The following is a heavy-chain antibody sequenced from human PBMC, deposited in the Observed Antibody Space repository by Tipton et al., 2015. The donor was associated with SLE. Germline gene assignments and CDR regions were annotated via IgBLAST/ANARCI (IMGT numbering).Heavy chain of an antibody. D-gene: IGHD2-8*02. Sequence: TLSLTCSVSGVSIGSTGYFWGWIRQSPGKGLVWVGHVHDSGTTYYNPSLESRVTVSIDTSKNQFSLKVTSVTAADTAVYYCAREPIVLVVYSRYYYYGMDVWGQGTTVTVSS. CDR2: VHDSGTT. J-gene: IGHJ6*02. CDR1: GVSIGSTGYF. CDR3: AREPIVLVVYSRYYYYGMDV. V-gene: IGHV4-39*07.